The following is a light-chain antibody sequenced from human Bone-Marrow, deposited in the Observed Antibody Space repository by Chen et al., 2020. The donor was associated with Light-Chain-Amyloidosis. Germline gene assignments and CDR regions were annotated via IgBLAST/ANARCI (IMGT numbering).Light chain of an antibody. CDR1: SSDFDIYNY. J-gene: IGLJ2*01. CDR2: GVS. CDR3: SSYSPRDTPV. Sequence: QSALTQPASVSGSPGQSITISCTGTSSDFDIYNYVSWFQHHPDKAPKLIIYGVSNRPSGVSARFSGSKSGNTASLTISGLQAEDEADYYCSSYSPRDTPVFGGGTKLTVL. V-gene: IGLV2-14*03.